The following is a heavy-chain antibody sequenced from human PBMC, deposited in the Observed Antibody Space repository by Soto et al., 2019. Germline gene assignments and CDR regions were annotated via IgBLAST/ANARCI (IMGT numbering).Heavy chain of an antibody. CDR1: GGSISNYY. CDR2: IYSSGST. CDR3: ARDHPHSYGVYYFDY. D-gene: IGHD5-18*01. Sequence: PSETLSLTCTVSGGSISNYYWSWIRQPPGKGLEWIGYIYSSGSTHYNPPLQSRVTISIDTSKNQVSLKVNSVTAADTAVYYCARDHPHSYGVYYFDYWGQGTPVTAPQ. V-gene: IGHV4-59*01. J-gene: IGHJ4*02.